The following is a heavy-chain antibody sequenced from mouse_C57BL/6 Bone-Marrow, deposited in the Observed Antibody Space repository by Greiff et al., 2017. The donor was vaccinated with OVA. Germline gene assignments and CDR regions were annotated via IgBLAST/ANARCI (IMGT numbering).Heavy chain of an antibody. V-gene: IGHV5-16*01. Sequence: EVQVVESEGGLVQPGSSMKLSCTASGFTFSDYYMAWVRQVPEKGLEWVANINYDGSSTYYLDSLKSRFIISRDNAKNILYLQMSSLKSEDTATYYCARDGKDAMDYWGQGTSVTVSS. J-gene: IGHJ4*01. CDR1: GFTFSDYY. D-gene: IGHD4-1*01. CDR3: ARDGKDAMDY. CDR2: INYDGSST.